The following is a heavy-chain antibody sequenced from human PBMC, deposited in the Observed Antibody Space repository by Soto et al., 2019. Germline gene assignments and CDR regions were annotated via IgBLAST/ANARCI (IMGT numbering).Heavy chain of an antibody. CDR3: ARRYGGNFDY. J-gene: IGHJ4*02. CDR1: GGSISSYY. Sequence: PSETLSLTCTFSGGSISSYYWRWIRQPPGKGLEWIGYIYYSGSTNYNPSLKSRVTISVDTSKNQFSLKLSSVNAADTAVYYCARRYGGNFDYWGQGTLVTVSS. CDR2: IYYSGST. V-gene: IGHV4-59*01. D-gene: IGHD3-16*01.